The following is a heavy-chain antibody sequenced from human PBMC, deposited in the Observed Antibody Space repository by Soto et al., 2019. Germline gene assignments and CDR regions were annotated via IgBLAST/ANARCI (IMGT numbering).Heavy chain of an antibody. D-gene: IGHD3-10*01. CDR1: GFTFSNYW. CDR3: ARVILGSGTANDH. Sequence: EVHLVESGGGLVQPGGSLILSCAASGFTFSNYWMVWVRQAPRKGLVWVSRIIGDGLYTTYADSVKGRFTISKDNAKNTVYPQMNGLRVEDTAVYYCARVILGSGTANDHWGQGTLVTVSS. V-gene: IGHV3-74*03. J-gene: IGHJ4*02. CDR2: IIGDGLYT.